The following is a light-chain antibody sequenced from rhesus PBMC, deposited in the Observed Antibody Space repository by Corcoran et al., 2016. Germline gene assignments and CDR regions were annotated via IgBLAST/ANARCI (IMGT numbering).Light chain of an antibody. CDR1: QNIYSN. J-gene: IGKJ2*01. Sequence: DIQMTQSPSALSASVGDRVTISCRASQNIYSNLAWYQQKPGKAPKLLIYAVSSLQTGIPSRFSGSGSGTDFTLNISSLQPEDSAAYYCQHYYDNPYSFGQGTKVEIK. CDR3: QHYYDNPYS. CDR2: AVS. V-gene: IGKV1S12*01.